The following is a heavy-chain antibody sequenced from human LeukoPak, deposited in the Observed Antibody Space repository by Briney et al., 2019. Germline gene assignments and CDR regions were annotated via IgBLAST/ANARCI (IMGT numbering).Heavy chain of an antibody. CDR1: GFTFSSYG. CDR3: AREDEVVPAAIQYYYGMDV. CDR2: MWYDGSNK. Sequence: GGSLRLSCAASGFTFSSYGMHWVRQAPGKGLEWVAVMWYDGSNKYYADSVKGRFTISRDNSKNTLYLQMNSLRAEDTAVYYCAREDEVVPAAIQYYYGMDVWGQGTTVTVSS. D-gene: IGHD2-2*01. J-gene: IGHJ6*02. V-gene: IGHV3-33*01.